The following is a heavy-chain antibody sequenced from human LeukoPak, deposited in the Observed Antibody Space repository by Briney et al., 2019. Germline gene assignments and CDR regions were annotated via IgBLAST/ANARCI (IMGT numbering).Heavy chain of an antibody. J-gene: IGHJ4*02. V-gene: IGHV4-30-4*01. CDR2: IYHSGTT. D-gene: IGHD3-10*01. CDR3: ARASNLLSGFDY. CDR1: GGSINRADYY. Sequence: SETLSLTCTVSGGSINRADYYWSWIRQPPGKGPEWIGYIYHSGTTCYNPSLKSRVTISVDMSKSQFSLKMSSVTAADTAVYYCARASNLLSGFDYWGQGTLVTVSS.